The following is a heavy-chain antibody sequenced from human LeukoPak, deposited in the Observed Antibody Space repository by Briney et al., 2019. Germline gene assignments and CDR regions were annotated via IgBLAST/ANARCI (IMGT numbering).Heavy chain of an antibody. CDR2: MWYDGSNK. D-gene: IGHD5-12*01. CDR3: ARDVSGYGPDY. J-gene: IGHJ4*02. Sequence: GRSLRLSCAASGFTFSSYGMHWVRQAPGKGLEWVAVMWYDGSNKYYADSVEGRFTISRDNSKNTLYLQMNSLRAEDTAVYYCARDVSGYGPDYWGQGTLVTVSS. CDR1: GFTFSSYG. V-gene: IGHV3-33*01.